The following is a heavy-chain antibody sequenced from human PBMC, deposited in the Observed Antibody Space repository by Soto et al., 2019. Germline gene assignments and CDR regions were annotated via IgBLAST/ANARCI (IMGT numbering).Heavy chain of an antibody. Sequence: EVQLLESGGGLVQPGGSLRLSCAVSGFTFSSYAMSWVRQAPGKGLEWVSAVSGSGGSAYYAESVKGRFTISRDNSKNTLYLQMNSLRADDTAVYYCARDVPSRDGVNDYWGQGTLVTVSS. J-gene: IGHJ4*02. CDR1: GFTFSSYA. CDR3: ARDVPSRDGVNDY. D-gene: IGHD3-16*01. CDR2: VSGSGGSA. V-gene: IGHV3-23*01.